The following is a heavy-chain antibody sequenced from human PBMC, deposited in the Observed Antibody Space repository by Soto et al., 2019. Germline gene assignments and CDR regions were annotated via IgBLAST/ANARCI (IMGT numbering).Heavy chain of an antibody. J-gene: IGHJ5*02. CDR3: ARQYYYDSSGYYYGWFDP. CDR1: GYPFTSYY. Sequence: VDSGKVCFKASGYPFTSYYMHFVRQAPGQGLEWIGIINPSGGSTSYAQKFQGRVTMTRDTSTSTVYMELSSPRSEDTAVYYCARQYYYDSSGYYYGWFDPWGQGTMFTVSS. CDR2: INPSGGST. D-gene: IGHD3-22*01. V-gene: IGHV1-46*01.